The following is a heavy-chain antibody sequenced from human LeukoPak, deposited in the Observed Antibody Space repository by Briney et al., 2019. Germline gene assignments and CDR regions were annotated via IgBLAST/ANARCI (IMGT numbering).Heavy chain of an antibody. Sequence: PSETLSLTCTVSGGSISSYYWSWIRQPPGKGLEWIGYLYYGGRTNYNPSLKSRVTISVDTSKNQFSLKLSSVTAADTAVYYCAASYDSSGPGDYWGQGTLVTVSS. CDR3: AASYDSSGPGDY. D-gene: IGHD3-22*01. CDR2: LYYGGRT. J-gene: IGHJ4*02. V-gene: IGHV4-59*01. CDR1: GGSISSYY.